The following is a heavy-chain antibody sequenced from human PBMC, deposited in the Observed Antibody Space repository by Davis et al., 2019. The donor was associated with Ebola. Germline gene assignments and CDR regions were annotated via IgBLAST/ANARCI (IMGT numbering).Heavy chain of an antibody. J-gene: IGHJ3*02. CDR2: INHSGST. CDR1: GGSFSGYY. V-gene: IGHV4-34*01. Sequence: MPSETLSLTCAVYGGSFSGYYWSWIRQPPGKGLEWIGEINHSGSTNYNPSLKSRVTISVDTSKNQFSLKLSSVTAADTAVYYCARRGYYYDSSGYYYVGAFDIWGQGTMVTVSS. D-gene: IGHD3-22*01. CDR3: ARRGYYYDSSGYYYVGAFDI.